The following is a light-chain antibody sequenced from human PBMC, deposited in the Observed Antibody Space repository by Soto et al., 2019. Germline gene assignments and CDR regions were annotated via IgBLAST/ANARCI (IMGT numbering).Light chain of an antibody. V-gene: IGKV1-8*01. Sequence: AIRMTQSPSSLSASTGYRVTITCRASQGISSYLAWYQQKPGKAPKLLIFAASNLQSGVPSRFSGSGSATYFTLTISSLQPEDFATYYCQQTYSSLMYTFGQGTRLEI. CDR3: QQTYSSLMYT. CDR1: QGISSY. J-gene: IGKJ5*01. CDR2: AAS.